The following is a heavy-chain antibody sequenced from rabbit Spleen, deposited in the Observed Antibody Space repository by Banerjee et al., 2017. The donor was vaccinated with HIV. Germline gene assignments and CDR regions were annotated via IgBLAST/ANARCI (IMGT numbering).Heavy chain of an antibody. CDR3: ARGSAAMTMVITGYYLNL. CDR2: IAGSSSGFT. V-gene: IGHV1S40*01. CDR1: RVSFSSSDY. J-gene: IGHJ4*01. Sequence: QSLEESGGGLVQPEGSLTLPCKDSRVSFSSSDYICWFRQAPGEGLEWISCIAGSSSGFTYTATWATGRFTISKTSSTTVTLQMTSLTVADTATYFCARGSAAMTMVITGYYLNLWGPGTLVTVS. D-gene: IGHD2-1*01.